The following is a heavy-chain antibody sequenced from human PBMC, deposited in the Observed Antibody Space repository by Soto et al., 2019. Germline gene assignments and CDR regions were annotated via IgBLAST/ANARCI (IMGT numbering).Heavy chain of an antibody. J-gene: IGHJ4*02. V-gene: IGHV4-38-2*02. D-gene: IGHD1-20*01. CDR3: VRDRRIKFWRIDY. Sequence: SEPLSLTCAVSGYSIGRGYYWGWVRQPPGKGLEWIGSHYRSGNTYYNPSLKSRVTISFDTSNNHFSLKLSSVTAADTAVYFWVRDRRIKFWRIDYWGQGTQVTVSS. CDR2: HYRSGNT. CDR1: GYSIGRGYY.